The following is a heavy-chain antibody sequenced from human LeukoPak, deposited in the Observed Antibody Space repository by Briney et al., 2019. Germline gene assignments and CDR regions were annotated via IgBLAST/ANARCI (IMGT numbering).Heavy chain of an antibody. V-gene: IGHV4-59*01. D-gene: IGHD3-22*01. CDR2: IYYSGST. J-gene: IGHJ5*02. CDR3: ARRNYYDSSGVSGWFDP. Sequence: SETLSLTCTVSGGSISSYYWSWIRQPPGKGLEGIGYIYYSGSTNYNPSLKSRVTISVDTSKNQFSLKLSSVTAADTAVYYCARRNYYDSSGVSGWFDPWGQGTLVTVSS. CDR1: GGSISSYY.